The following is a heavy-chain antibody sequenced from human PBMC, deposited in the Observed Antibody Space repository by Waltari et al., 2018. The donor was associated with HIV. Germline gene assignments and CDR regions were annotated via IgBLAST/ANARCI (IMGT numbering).Heavy chain of an antibody. D-gene: IGHD3-3*01. CDR1: NFSISGKH. J-gene: IGHJ5*02. Sequence: EVLLAESGGGLIQPGGSLGLSCTASNFSISGKHVTWIRQAPGGSLEWVVVIYPDDPTHYADSVSGRFTISRAKSRTKVFLLMNSLFVDDTATYFCATGVRYYGPWGQGTRVTVSS. CDR3: ATGVRYYGP. CDR2: IYPDDPT. V-gene: IGHV3-53*01.